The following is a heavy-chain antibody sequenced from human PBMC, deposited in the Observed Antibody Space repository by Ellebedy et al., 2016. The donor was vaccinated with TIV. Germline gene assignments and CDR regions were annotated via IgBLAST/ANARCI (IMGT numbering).Heavy chain of an antibody. D-gene: IGHD6-19*01. CDR2: IYPGDSDT. CDR1: GYSFTSYW. CDR3: ARLPRIAVAGTFFDY. Sequence: GGSLRLSCKGSGYSFTSYWIGWVRQMPGKGLEWMGIIYPGDSDTRYSPSFQGQVTISADKSISTAYLQWSSLKASDTAMYYCARLPRIAVAGTFFDYWGRGTLVTVAS. J-gene: IGHJ4*02. V-gene: IGHV5-51*01.